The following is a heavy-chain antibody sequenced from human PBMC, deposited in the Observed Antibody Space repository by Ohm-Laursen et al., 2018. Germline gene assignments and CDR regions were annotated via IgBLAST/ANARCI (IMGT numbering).Heavy chain of an antibody. CDR1: GFTFSSYA. Sequence: SLRLSCAASGFTFSSYAMSWVRQAPGKGLEWVSSISGSGDYVNYVDSVKGRFTISRDHSENTLYLQMNSLRAEDTAVYYCAKTLNSHYYYDSSGYYWDYWGQGTLVTVSS. J-gene: IGHJ4*02. D-gene: IGHD3-22*01. V-gene: IGHV3-23*01. CDR3: AKTLNSHYYYDSSGYYWDY. CDR2: ISGSGDYV.